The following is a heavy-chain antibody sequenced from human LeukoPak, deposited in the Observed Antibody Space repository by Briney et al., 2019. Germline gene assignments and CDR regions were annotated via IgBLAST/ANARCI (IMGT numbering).Heavy chain of an antibody. Sequence: GGSLRLSCAASGFTFTDYWMNWVRQAPGKGLEWVANIKKDGSAKFYVDSLKGRFTVSRDNAKNSLYLQMNSLRAEDTAVYYCGRASRTLVRGEIGYWGQGTLVTVSS. CDR2: IKKDGSAK. CDR3: GRASRTLVRGEIGY. V-gene: IGHV3-7*01. CDR1: GFTFTDYW. J-gene: IGHJ4*02. D-gene: IGHD3-10*01.